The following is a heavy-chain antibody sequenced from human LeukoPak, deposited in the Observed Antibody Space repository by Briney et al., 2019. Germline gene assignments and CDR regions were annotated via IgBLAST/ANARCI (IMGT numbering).Heavy chain of an antibody. D-gene: IGHD6-13*01. J-gene: IGHJ3*02. Sequence: GGSLRLSCAASGFTFSSYSMNWVRQAPGKGLEWISYISSSSSTIYYADSVKGRFTISRDNAKNSLYLQMNSLRAEDTAVYYCARTRSSSWYAAFDIWGQGTMVTVSS. CDR2: ISSSSSTI. CDR3: ARTRSSSWYAAFDI. V-gene: IGHV3-48*01. CDR1: GFTFSSYS.